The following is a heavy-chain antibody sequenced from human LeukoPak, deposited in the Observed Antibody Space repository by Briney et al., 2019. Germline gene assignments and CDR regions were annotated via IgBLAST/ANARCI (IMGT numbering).Heavy chain of an antibody. CDR1: GFTFSSYA. J-gene: IGHJ1*01. Sequence: GGSLRLSCAASGFTFSSYAMSWVRQAPGKGLEWVSVISGSGYSTYYADSVKGRFTISRDNSKNTLYLQMNSLRAEDTAVYYCAKDRSESTAEYFQDWGQGTLVTVSS. V-gene: IGHV3-23*01. D-gene: IGHD6-6*01. CDR3: AKDRSESTAEYFQD. CDR2: ISGSGYST.